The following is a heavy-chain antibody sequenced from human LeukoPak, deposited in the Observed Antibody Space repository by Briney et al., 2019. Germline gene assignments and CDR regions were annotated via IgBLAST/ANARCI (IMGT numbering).Heavy chain of an antibody. CDR1: GYSFTSFW. CDR2: IYLCYADS. V-gene: IGHV5-51*01. CDR3: ARTTLRWLSPSDAFDI. D-gene: IGHD3-22*01. Sequence: GESLKIFCKGSGYSFTSFWIGWVRQVPGKGLGWSGLIYLCYADSVYSPSFQGQVTISADKSISTAYLQWSSLKASDTAMYYCARTTLRWLSPSDAFDIWGQGTMVTVSS. J-gene: IGHJ3*02.